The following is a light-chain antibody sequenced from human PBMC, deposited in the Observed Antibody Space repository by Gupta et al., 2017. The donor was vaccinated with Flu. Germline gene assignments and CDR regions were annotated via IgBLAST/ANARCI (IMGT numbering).Light chain of an antibody. CDR3: QQSYRLAT. J-gene: IGKJ1*01. CDR2: TAS. Sequence: DIEMTQSPSSLSTSVGDRVTITCRASQSISTFLNWYQHKPGKAPTLLISTASSLHSGVPSRFSASGSGTDFALTISSLQPEDIATYYCQQSYRLATFGQGTKVEIK. V-gene: IGKV1-39*01. CDR1: QSISTF.